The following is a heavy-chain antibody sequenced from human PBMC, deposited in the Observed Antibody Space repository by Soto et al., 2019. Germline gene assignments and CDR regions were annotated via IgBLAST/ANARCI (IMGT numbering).Heavy chain of an antibody. D-gene: IGHD3-22*01. V-gene: IGHV4-30-4*01. CDR2: IYYSGST. CDR1: GGSVSNGDYY. CDR3: ATESSGSSPLHFDF. Sequence: QVQLQESGPGLVKPSQTLSVTCTVSGGSVSNGDYYWRWIRQPPGKGLEWIGYIYYSGSTYYNPSLNSRVTMSFDTSENQFSLKLSSVTDADTAMYYCATESSGSSPLHFDFWGQGTLVTVSS. J-gene: IGHJ4*02.